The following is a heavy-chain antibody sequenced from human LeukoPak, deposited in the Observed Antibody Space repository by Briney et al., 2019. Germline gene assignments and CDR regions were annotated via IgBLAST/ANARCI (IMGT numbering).Heavy chain of an antibody. V-gene: IGHV4-59*01. CDR3: ARESEAVAGSADNWFDP. CDR1: GGSIISFY. Sequence: SETLSLTCTVSGGSIISFYWSWIRQVPGKGLEWIGYIFYTGTTYYNPSLKSRVTISVDTSENQFSLRLSSVTAADTAVYYCARESEAVAGSADNWFDPWGQGTLVTVSS. CDR2: IFYTGTT. D-gene: IGHD6-19*01. J-gene: IGHJ5*02.